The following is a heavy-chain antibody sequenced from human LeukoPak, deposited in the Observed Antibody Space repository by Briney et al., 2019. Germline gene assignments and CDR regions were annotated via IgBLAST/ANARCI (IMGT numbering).Heavy chain of an antibody. CDR3: ATRSSLGYYYYYMDV. V-gene: IGHV4-38-2*01. D-gene: IGHD3-10*01. CDR2: IYHSGST. CDR1: GYSISSGYY. J-gene: IGHJ6*03. Sequence: PSETLSLTCAVSGYSISSGYYWGWIRQPPGKGLEWIGSIYHSGSTYYNPSLKSRVTISVDTSKNQFSLKLSSVTAADTAVNYCATRSSLGYYYYYMDVWGKGTTVTVSS.